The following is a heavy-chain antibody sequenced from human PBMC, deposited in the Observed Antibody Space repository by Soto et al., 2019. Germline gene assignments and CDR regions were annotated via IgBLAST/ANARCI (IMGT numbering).Heavy chain of an antibody. CDR1: DGSISSSSYY. CDR2: MYYGGST. CDR3: ASKAATGPLKGVPFDI. V-gene: IGHV4-61*05. Sequence: SETLSLTCTVSDGSISSSSYYCSWIRQPPGKGLEWIGNMYYGGSTKYNPSLNSRATISIATSKNQLFLKLTSVTATDTAVYFCASKAATGPLKGVPFDIWGQGKMVTVS. D-gene: IGHD6-13*01. J-gene: IGHJ3*02.